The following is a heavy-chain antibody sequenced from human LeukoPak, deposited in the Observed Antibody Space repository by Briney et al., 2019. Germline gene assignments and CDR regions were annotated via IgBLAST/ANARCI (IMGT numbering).Heavy chain of an antibody. V-gene: IGHV3-21*01. Sequence: GGSLRLSCAASGFTFSNYNMNWVRQAPGEGLEWVSSISSSSTYMYYADSMKGRFTISRDNAKNSLYLQMNSLRTEDTAVYYCARGAAARTPENFDYWGQGTLVTVSS. CDR2: ISSSSTYM. D-gene: IGHD6-25*01. CDR3: ARGAAARTPENFDY. J-gene: IGHJ4*02. CDR1: GFTFSNYN.